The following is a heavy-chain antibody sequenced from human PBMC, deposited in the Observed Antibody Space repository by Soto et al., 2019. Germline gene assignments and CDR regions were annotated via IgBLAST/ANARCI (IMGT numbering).Heavy chain of an antibody. V-gene: IGHV3-30-3*01. CDR2: ISYDGSNT. D-gene: IGHD5-12*01. J-gene: IGHJ4*02. CDR3: ARVAVEMATIHVFDY. Sequence: QVQLVESGGGVVQPGRSLRLSCAASGLTFSSYAMHWVRQAPGKGLEWVAVISYDGSNTYYADSVKGRFTISRDNSKNTLYLQMNSLRAEDTAVYYCARVAVEMATIHVFDYWGQGTLVTVSS. CDR1: GLTFSSYA.